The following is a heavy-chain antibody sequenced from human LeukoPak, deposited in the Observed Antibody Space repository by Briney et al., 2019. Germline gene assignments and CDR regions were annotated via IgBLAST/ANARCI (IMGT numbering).Heavy chain of an antibody. D-gene: IGHD3-10*01. CDR1: GGSISSYY. CDR3: AKTPTYYHVSGTYLFDY. V-gene: IGHV4-59*01. CDR2: IYYSGGT. J-gene: IGHJ4*01. Sequence: SETLSLTCTVSGGSISSYYWSWIRQPPGKGLEWIGYIYYSGGTNYNPALESRVTISVDTSKSQFSLNLTSVTAADTAVYYCAKTPTYYHVSGTYLFDYWGQGNLVTGPS.